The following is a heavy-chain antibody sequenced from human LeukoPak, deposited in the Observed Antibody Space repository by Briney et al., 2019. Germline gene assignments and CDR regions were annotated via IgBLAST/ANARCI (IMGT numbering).Heavy chain of an antibody. J-gene: IGHJ6*03. V-gene: IGHV3-49*04. CDR1: GFTFGDYA. Sequence: GGSLRLSCTASGFTFGDYAMSWVRQAPGKGLEWVGFIGSKAYGGTTEYAASVKGRFTISRDDSKSIAYLQMNSLKTEDTAVYYCTRDYCSSTSCYTGYYYYYMDVWGKGTTVTVSS. CDR3: TRDYCSSTSCYTGYYYYYMDV. D-gene: IGHD2-2*02. CDR2: IGSKAYGGTT.